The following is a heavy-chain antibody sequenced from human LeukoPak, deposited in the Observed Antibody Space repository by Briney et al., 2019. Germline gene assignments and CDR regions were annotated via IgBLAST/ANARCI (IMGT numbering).Heavy chain of an antibody. V-gene: IGHV3-21*04. CDR1: GFTFSSYS. Sequence: GGSLRLSCAASGFTFSSYSMNWVRQAPGKGLEWVSSISSSSSYIYYADSVKGRFTISRDNAKNSLYLQMNSLRAEDTAVYYCARTIYDSSGYYYGYYFDYWGQGTLVTVSS. CDR2: ISSSSSYI. CDR3: ARTIYDSSGYYYGYYFDY. J-gene: IGHJ4*02. D-gene: IGHD3-22*01.